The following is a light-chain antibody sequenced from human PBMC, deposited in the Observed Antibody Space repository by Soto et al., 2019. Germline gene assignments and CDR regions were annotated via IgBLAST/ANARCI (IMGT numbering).Light chain of an antibody. Sequence: QSVLTQAASVSGSPGQSITISCTGTSRDVGAYNYVSWYQQHPGKAPQLLIYYVDHRPSGVSSRFSGSKSGNTASLTISGLQAEDEGDYYCCSYADGSIYFFGTGTKVTVL. CDR1: SRDVGAYNY. CDR2: YVD. J-gene: IGLJ1*01. V-gene: IGLV2-14*03. CDR3: CSYADGSIYF.